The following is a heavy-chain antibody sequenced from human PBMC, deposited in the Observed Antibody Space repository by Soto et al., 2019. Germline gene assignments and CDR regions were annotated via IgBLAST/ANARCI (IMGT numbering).Heavy chain of an antibody. CDR1: GYTFTSYD. J-gene: IGHJ4*02. CDR3: GREALRGGLHY. V-gene: IGHV1-8*01. D-gene: IGHD3-16*01. Sequence: QVQLVQSGAEVKKPGASVKVSCKASGYTFTSYDINWVRQATGQGLEWMGWMNPNSGNTGYAQKFPGRVTLTRNTSISTAYLELSSLRSEDTGGYYWGREALRGGLHYWGQGTLVTVSS. CDR2: MNPNSGNT.